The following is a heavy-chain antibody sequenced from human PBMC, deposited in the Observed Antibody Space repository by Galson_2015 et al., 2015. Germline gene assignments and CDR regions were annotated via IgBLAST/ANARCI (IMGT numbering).Heavy chain of an antibody. D-gene: IGHD2-2*01. CDR3: ARDPSTLGAFDI. J-gene: IGHJ3*02. Sequence: SVKVSYKASGYTFTSYGISWVRQAPGQGLEWMGWISAYNGNTNYAQKLQGRVTMTTDTSTSTAYMELRSLRSDDTAVYYCARDPSTLGAFDIWGQGTMVTVSS. V-gene: IGHV1-18*01. CDR1: GYTFTSYG. CDR2: ISAYNGNT.